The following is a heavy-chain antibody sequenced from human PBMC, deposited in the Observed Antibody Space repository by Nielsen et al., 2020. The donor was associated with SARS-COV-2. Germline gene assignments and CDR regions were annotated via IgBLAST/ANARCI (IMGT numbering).Heavy chain of an antibody. CDR1: GGSISSSSYY. J-gene: IGHJ4*02. D-gene: IGHD3-10*01. CDR2: FYYSGST. Sequence: SETLSLTCTVSGGSISSSSYYWGWIRQPPGKGLEWIGSFYYSGSTYYNPSLKSRVTISVDTSKNQFSLKLSSVTAADTAVYYCARLRDYGSGSYSFDFWGQGTLVTVSS. V-gene: IGHV4-39*07. CDR3: ARLRDYGSGSYSFDF.